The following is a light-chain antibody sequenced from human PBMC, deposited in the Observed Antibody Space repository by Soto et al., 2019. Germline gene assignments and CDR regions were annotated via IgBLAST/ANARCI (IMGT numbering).Light chain of an antibody. J-gene: IGKJ4*01. Sequence: NKMYQTPSILSATVGDRVTITCRASQSIRSWLAWYQQKPGKAPKLLIYDAYSLESGVPSRFSGRRSGTEFTLTIAGLQPEDFATYYCQQYESDSPLTFGGGTKVDIK. CDR2: DAY. CDR1: QSIRSW. V-gene: IGKV1-5*01. CDR3: QQYESDSPLT.